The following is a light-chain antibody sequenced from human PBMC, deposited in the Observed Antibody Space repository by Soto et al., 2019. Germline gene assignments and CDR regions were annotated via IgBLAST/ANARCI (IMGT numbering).Light chain of an antibody. J-gene: IGKJ1*01. CDR2: DAS. CDR1: QSVSNF. V-gene: IGKV3-11*01. Sequence: EVVLTQSPATLSLSPGDRATLSCRASQSVSNFLAWYQHIPGQAPRLLIYDASNRATGIPVKFSGSGFGTDFTLTISSLEPEDSAVYYCQHRSTWWTFGQGTKVEIK. CDR3: QHRSTWWT.